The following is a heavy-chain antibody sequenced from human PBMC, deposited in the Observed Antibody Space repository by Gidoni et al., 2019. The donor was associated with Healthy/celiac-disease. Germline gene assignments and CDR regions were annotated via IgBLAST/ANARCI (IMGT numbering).Heavy chain of an antibody. CDR3: ARPLGLGRICGGDCYSCDY. CDR2: ISYDGSNE. J-gene: IGHJ4*02. CDR1: EFTFSSYA. V-gene: IGHV3-30-3*01. Sequence: QVQLLESGGGLVPAGGSLRPSCAAYEFTFSSYALHWVRPSPGKGLEWVAVISYDGSNEYYADSVKRRFTISRDNSKNTLYLQMNSLRAVDTAVYYCARPLGLGRICGGDCYSCDYWGQGTLVTVSS. D-gene: IGHD2-21*02.